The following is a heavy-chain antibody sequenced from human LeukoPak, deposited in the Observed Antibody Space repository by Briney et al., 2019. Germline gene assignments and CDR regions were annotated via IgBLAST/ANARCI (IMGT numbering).Heavy chain of an antibody. CDR1: GFTFGTXX. CDR3: ARDAMVRGVLIDY. J-gene: IGHJ4*02. D-gene: IGHD3-10*01. Sequence: GGSLRLSCXASGFTFGTXXXXXXXXAPXXXLXXXXXXSXSXXYIYYAXXXKXRFXXSRDXAKNSLFLQMSSLRAEDTAVYYCARDAMVRGVLIDYWGQGTLVTVSS. V-gene: IGHV3-21*01. CDR2: XSXSXXYI.